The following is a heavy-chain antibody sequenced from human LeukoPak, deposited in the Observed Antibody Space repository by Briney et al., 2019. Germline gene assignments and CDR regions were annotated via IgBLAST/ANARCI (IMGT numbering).Heavy chain of an antibody. CDR1: GFSVTSNY. V-gene: IGHV3-53*01. J-gene: IGHJ4*02. CDR3: ARGFHFYASGTYSGAFDY. CDR2: IYSGGGT. Sequence: TGGSLRLSCSASGFSVTSNYMSWVRQAPGKGLQWVSVIYSGGGTDYAGSVRGRFTISRDNSKNMPHLQMDNLRAEDTAVYYCARGFHFYASGTYSGAFDYWGQGTLVTVSS. D-gene: IGHD3-10*01.